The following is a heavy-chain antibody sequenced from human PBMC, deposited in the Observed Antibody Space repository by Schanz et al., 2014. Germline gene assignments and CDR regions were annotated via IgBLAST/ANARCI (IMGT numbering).Heavy chain of an antibody. V-gene: IGHV1-18*01. CDR2: ITAYNGDT. CDR3: ARGRGFYDY. D-gene: IGHD3-10*01. Sequence: QILLVQPGPEVKKPGASVTVSCKASGYDFHIYAYSWVRQAPGQGPEWIGWITAYNGDTNYALKLQGRVTMTTDTSTGTAYMELRSLRSDDTALYYCARGRGFYDYWGQGTLVTVSS. CDR1: GYDFHIYA. J-gene: IGHJ4*02.